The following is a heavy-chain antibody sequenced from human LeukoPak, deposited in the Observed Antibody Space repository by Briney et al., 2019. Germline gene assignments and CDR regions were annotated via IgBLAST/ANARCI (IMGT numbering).Heavy chain of an antibody. D-gene: IGHD3-22*01. CDR2: IYPGDSDT. CDR1: GSRFTSYW. V-gene: IGHV5-51*01. CDR3: ARGPYYYDSSGYGTPYYFDY. Sequence: GAPLQISCKGSGSRFTSYWFGWVRQLPGKGLEWLGIIYPGDSDTRYSPSFQGQVTISADKSISTAYLQWSSLKASDTAMYYCARGPYYYDSSGYGTPYYFDYRGQGTLGTVS. J-gene: IGHJ4*02.